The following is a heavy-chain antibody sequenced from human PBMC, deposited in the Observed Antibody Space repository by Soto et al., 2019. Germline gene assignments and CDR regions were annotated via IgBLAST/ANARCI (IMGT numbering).Heavy chain of an antibody. J-gene: IGHJ4*02. CDR1: GYTFTGNA. CDR2: IDPGNGNT. Sequence: QVQLVQSGAEVKNPGASVKVSCRASGYTFTGNAIHWIRQAPGQRLEWIGKIDPGNGNTKYSQNFQGGVTITRDTSASAAYMELNTLGSDDTSIYYCARSETGYSRFDYWGQGTLVTVSS. CDR3: ARSETGYSRFDY. D-gene: IGHD3-9*01. V-gene: IGHV1-3*01.